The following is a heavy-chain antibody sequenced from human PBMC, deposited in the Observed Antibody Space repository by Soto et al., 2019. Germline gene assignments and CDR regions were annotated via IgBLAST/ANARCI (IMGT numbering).Heavy chain of an antibody. CDR3: AGPGGGSGMGLDP. CDR1: EFTFSSHW. V-gene: IGHV3-74*01. Sequence: EVPLVESGGGLVQPGGSLRLSCAASEFTFSSHWMHWVRQAPGKGLLWVSCISTDGSITRYADSVKGRFTISRDNAKNTLYLQMNSLRAADTAVYYCAGPGGGSGMGLDPWGQGTLVTVSS. D-gene: IGHD3-10*01. J-gene: IGHJ5*02. CDR2: ISTDGSIT.